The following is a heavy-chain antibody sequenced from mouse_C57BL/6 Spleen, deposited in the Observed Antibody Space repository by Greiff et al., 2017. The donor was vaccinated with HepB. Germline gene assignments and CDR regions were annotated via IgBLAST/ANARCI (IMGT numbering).Heavy chain of an antibody. J-gene: IGHJ1*03. D-gene: IGHD2-4*01. CDR3: ARGGNRLRQDFDV. V-gene: IGHV3-1*01. CDR2: ISYSGST. CDR1: GYSITSGYD. Sequence: VQLQQSGPGMVKPSQSLSLTCTVTGYSITSGYDWHWIRHFPGNKLEWMGYISYSGSTNYNPSLKSRISITHDTSKNHFFLKLNSVTTEDTATYYCARGGNRLRQDFDVWGTGTTVTVSS.